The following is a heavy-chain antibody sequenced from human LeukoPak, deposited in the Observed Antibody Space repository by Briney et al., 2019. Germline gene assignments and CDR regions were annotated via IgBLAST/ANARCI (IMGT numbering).Heavy chain of an antibody. V-gene: IGHV4-39*07. D-gene: IGHD3-16*02. Sequence: SETLSLTCTVSGGSISSSSYFWGWIRQPPGKGLEWIGSVYDSGSTYYNPSLKSRVTISLGTSKNQFSLQLSSVTAADTAVYYCTRASRLGELSLGYWGQGTLVTVSS. CDR1: GGSISSSSYF. CDR2: VYDSGST. J-gene: IGHJ4*02. CDR3: TRASRLGELSLGY.